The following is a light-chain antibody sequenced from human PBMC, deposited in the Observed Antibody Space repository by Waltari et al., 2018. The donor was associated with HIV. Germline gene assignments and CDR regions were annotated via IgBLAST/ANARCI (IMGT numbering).Light chain of an antibody. CDR2: AAS. CDR3: QQLTSSLLT. V-gene: IGKV1-9*01. Sequence: DIQLTQSPSFLSASVGDRVTITCRASQGISSYLAWYQQKPGKAPKLLIYAASTLQSGVPSRFGGSGSGTEFTLTISSLQPEDFATYYCQQLTSSLLTFGGGTKVEIK. J-gene: IGKJ4*01. CDR1: QGISSY.